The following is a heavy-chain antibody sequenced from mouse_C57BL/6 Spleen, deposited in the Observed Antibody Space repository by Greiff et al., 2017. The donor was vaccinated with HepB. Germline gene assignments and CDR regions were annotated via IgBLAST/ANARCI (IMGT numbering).Heavy chain of an antibody. Sequence: EVQLVESGPGLVKPSQSLSLTCSVTGYSITSGYYWNWIRQFPGNKLEWMGYISYDGSNNYNPSLKNRISITRDTSKNQFFLKLNSVTTEDTATYYCARHGSTHYYAMDYWGQGTSVTVSS. CDR1: GYSITSGYY. CDR3: ARHGSTHYYAMDY. CDR2: ISYDGSN. V-gene: IGHV3-6*01. J-gene: IGHJ4*01. D-gene: IGHD1-1*01.